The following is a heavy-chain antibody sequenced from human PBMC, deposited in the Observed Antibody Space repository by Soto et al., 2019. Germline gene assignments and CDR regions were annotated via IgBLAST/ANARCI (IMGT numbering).Heavy chain of an antibody. J-gene: IGHJ6*02. V-gene: IGHV3-64*01. Sequence: GGSLRLSCAASGFTFSSYAMHWVRQAPGKGLEYVSAISSNGGSTYYANSVKGRFTISRDNSKNTLYLQMGSLRAEDMAVYYCARDRLELDYYYYGMDVWGQGTTVTVSS. D-gene: IGHD1-7*01. CDR2: ISSNGGST. CDR1: GFTFSSYA. CDR3: ARDRLELDYYYYGMDV.